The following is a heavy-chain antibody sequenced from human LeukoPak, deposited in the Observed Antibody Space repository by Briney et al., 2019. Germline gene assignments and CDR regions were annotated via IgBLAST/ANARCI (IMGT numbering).Heavy chain of an antibody. V-gene: IGHV3-74*01. D-gene: IGHD3-22*01. J-gene: IGHJ6*02. CDR3: AKSTAYSISMIVVIKPMDA. Sequence: PGGSLRLSCAASGFTFSGFWMHWVRQAPGKGLVWVSCISFDGSDATYADSVKGRFTISRDNAKNTLHLQMDSLTVEDTAVYYCAKSTAYSISMIVVIKPMDAWGQGTTVTVSS. CDR2: ISFDGSDA. CDR1: GFTFSGFW.